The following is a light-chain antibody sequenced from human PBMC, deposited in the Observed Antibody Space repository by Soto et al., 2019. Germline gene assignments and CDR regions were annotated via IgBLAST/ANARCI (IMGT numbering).Light chain of an antibody. V-gene: IGKV3-20*01. CDR1: PNVSTNY. J-gene: IGKJ2*01. Sequence: ENVLTQSPGTLSLSPGERATLSCRASPNVSTNYLSWYQQKPGQAPRLLIYSTSTRATGIPDRFSGSGSGTDFTLTISRLEPEDFAVYYCQRYDSSLYTFGQGTKLEIK. CDR2: STS. CDR3: QRYDSSLYT.